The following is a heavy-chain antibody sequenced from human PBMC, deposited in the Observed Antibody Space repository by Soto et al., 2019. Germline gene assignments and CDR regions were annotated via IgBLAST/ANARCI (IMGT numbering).Heavy chain of an antibody. D-gene: IGHD3-3*01. V-gene: IGHV3-23*01. CDR1: GFTFSSYA. J-gene: IGHJ4*02. CDR2: ISGSGGST. Sequence: GGSLRLSCAASGFTFSSYAMSWVRQAPGKGLEWVPAISGSGGSTYYADSVKGRFTISRDNSKNTLYLQMNSLRAEDTAVYYCAKFYDFWSGYYTPFDYWGQGTLVTVST. CDR3: AKFYDFWSGYYTPFDY.